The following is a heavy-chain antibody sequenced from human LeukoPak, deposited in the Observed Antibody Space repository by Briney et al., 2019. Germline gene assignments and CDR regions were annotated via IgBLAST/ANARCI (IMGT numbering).Heavy chain of an antibody. Sequence: SETLSLTCTVSGGSISSYYWSWIRQPPGKGLEWIGYIYYSGSTNYNPSLKSRVTISVDTSKNQFSLKLSTVTAADTAVYYCARRGMAGGSAFDIWGQGTMVTVSS. J-gene: IGHJ3*02. CDR1: GGSISSYY. CDR2: IYYSGST. D-gene: IGHD3-16*01. CDR3: ARRGMAGGSAFDI. V-gene: IGHV4-59*08.